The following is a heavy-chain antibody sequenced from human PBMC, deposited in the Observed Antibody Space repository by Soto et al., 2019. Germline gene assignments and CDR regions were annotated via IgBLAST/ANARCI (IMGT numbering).Heavy chain of an antibody. CDR3: ATSGSGWYLY. V-gene: IGHV1-8*01. CDR2: LNPNSGNT. D-gene: IGHD6-19*01. Sequence: QVQLVQHGAEVKKLGASVKVSCKASGYTFSSYDINWVRQATGQGLELMGWLNPNSGNTGYAQKIQGRVTLHRYTSIYPAYIELTSLTSDDPAVYYCATSGSGWYLYWGQGPLVTVSS. J-gene: IGHJ4*01. CDR1: GYTFSSYD.